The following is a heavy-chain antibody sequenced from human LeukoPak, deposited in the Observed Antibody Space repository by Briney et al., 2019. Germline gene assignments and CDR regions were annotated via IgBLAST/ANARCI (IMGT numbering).Heavy chain of an antibody. CDR2: IYYSGTT. J-gene: IGHJ4*02. Sequence: SETLSLTGTVSGGSISSGGYYWNWIRHHPGMGLEWIGYIYYSGTTYYNPSLKSRVTISVDTSKNQFSLKVNSVTAADTAVYYCARDGGYGSGSYYLHYWGQGTLVTVSS. V-gene: IGHV4-31*03. D-gene: IGHD3-10*01. CDR1: GGSISSGGYY. CDR3: ARDGGYGSGSYYLHY.